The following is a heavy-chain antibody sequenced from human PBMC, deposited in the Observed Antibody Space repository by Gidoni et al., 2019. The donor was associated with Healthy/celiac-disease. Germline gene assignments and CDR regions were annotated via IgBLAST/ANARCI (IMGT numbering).Heavy chain of an antibody. V-gene: IGHV3-30-3*01. Sequence: QVQLVESGGGVVQPGRSLRLSCAASGFPFSSYAMHWVRQAPGKGLEWVAVISYDGSNKYYADSVKGRFTISRDNSKNTLYLQMNSLRAEDTAVYYCARDRIQLGYYYYGMDVWGQGTTVTVSS. J-gene: IGHJ6*02. CDR3: ARDRIQLGYYYYGMDV. CDR2: ISYDGSNK. D-gene: IGHD5-18*01. CDR1: GFPFSSYA.